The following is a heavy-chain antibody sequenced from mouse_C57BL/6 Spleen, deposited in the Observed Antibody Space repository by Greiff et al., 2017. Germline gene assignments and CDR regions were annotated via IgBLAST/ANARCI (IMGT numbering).Heavy chain of an antibody. CDR3: AIPYYSNYGGYFDV. CDR1: GYTFTSYD. Sequence: VKLQQSGPELVKPGASVKLSCKASGYTFTSYDINWVKQRPGQGLEWIGWIYPRDGSTKYNEKFKGKATLTVDTSSSTAYMELHSLTSEDSAVYFCAIPYYSNYGGYFDVWGTGTTVTVSS. J-gene: IGHJ1*03. CDR2: IYPRDGST. D-gene: IGHD2-5*01. V-gene: IGHV1-85*01.